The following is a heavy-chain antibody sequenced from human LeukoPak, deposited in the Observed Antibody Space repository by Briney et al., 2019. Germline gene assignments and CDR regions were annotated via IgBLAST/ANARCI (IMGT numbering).Heavy chain of an antibody. CDR1: GGSISTGSYY. D-gene: IGHD2-15*01. J-gene: IGHJ4*02. V-gene: IGHV4-39*01. CDR2: IYYTGTT. Sequence: SETLSLTCTVSGGSISTGSYYCGWIRLPPGKGLEWIGIIYYTGTTNYNPSLKSRVTISVDTSKNQFSLKLSSVTAADTAVYYCARQGDGGRSFDYWGQGTLVTVSS. CDR3: ARQGDGGRSFDY.